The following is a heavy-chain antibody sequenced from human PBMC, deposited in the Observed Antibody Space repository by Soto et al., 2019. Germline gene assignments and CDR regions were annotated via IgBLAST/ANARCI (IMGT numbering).Heavy chain of an antibody. D-gene: IGHD4-17*01. V-gene: IGHV3-30*18. J-gene: IGHJ6*02. Sequence: GGSLRLSCAASGFTFSSYGMHWVRQAPGKGLEWVAVISYDGSNKYYADSVKGRFTISRDNSKDTLYLQMNSLRAEDTAVYYCAKDRSGVTTRRYYYYGMDVWGQGTTVTVSS. CDR3: AKDRSGVTTRRYYYYGMDV. CDR2: ISYDGSNK. CDR1: GFTFSSYG.